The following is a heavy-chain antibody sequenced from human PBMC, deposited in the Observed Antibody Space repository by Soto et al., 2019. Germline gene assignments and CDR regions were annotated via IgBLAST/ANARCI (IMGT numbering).Heavy chain of an antibody. CDR3: AKGINYYDSSGDSWFDP. D-gene: IGHD3-22*01. CDR1: GGSINRGRYS. J-gene: IGHJ5*02. Sequence: PSETLSLTCTVSGGSINRGRYSWTWIRQPPGAGLEWIGHMYHIGTTYYNPSLKSRVTMSVDTSKNQFSLKLNSVTAADTAIYYCAKGINYYDSSGDSWFDPWGQGTLVTVSS. V-gene: IGHV4-30-2*01. CDR2: MYHIGTT.